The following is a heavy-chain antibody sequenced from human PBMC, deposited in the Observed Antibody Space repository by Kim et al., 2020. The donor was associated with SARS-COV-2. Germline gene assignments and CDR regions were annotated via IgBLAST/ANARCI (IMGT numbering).Heavy chain of an antibody. J-gene: IGHJ6*02. CDR1: GGSISSYY. Sequence: SETLSLTCTVSGGSISSYYWSWIRQPPGKGLQWIGYIFYDGSTNYNPPLKSRVTISIDTSKNQFSLKLSSVTAADTAVYYCARGEAGYYGSGRNFGMDVWGQGTTVTVSS. CDR3: ARGEAGYYGSGRNFGMDV. CDR2: IFYDGST. D-gene: IGHD3-10*01. V-gene: IGHV4-59*08.